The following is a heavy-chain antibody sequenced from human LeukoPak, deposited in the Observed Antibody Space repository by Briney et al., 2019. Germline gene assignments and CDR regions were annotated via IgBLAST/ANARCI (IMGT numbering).Heavy chain of an antibody. CDR1: GGSVATDTYY. Sequence: SETLSLTCTVSGGSVATDTYYWAWIRQPPGKGLEWIANIFYNGNTYYNSSLKSRVTISVDTSKNQFSLKLRSVTAADTAVYYCARVVQSTDSSGFYLPEYFQHWGQGTLVTVSS. D-gene: IGHD3-22*01. CDR2: IFYNGNT. V-gene: IGHV4-39*07. J-gene: IGHJ1*01. CDR3: ARVVQSTDSSGFYLPEYFQH.